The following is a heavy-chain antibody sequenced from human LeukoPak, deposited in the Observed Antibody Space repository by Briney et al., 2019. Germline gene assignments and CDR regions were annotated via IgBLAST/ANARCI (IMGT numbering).Heavy chain of an antibody. J-gene: IGHJ4*02. D-gene: IGHD3-10*01. CDR1: GYTFTGYY. CDR2: INPNSGGT. Sequence: ASVKVSCKASGYTFTGYYMHWVRQAPGQGLEWMGWINPNSGGTNYAQKFQGRVTMTRDTSISTAYMELSSLRSEDTAVYYCASALVRGVIIGILGYWGQGTLVTVSS. V-gene: IGHV1-2*02. CDR3: ASALVRGVIIGILGY.